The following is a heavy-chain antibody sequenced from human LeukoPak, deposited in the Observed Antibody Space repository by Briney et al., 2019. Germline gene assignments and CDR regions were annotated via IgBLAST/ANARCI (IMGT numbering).Heavy chain of an antibody. CDR1: GVSFSGYY. CDR2: INHSGST. CDR3: AGLGRYCSSTSCYGAHYYYYYYMDV. Sequence: PSETLSLTCAVYGVSFSGYYWSWIRQPPGKGLEWIGEINHSGSTNYNPSLKSRVTISVDTSKNQFSLKLSSVTAADTAVYYCAGLGRYCSSTSCYGAHYYYYYYMDVWGKGTTVTVSS. V-gene: IGHV4-34*01. J-gene: IGHJ6*03. D-gene: IGHD2-2*01.